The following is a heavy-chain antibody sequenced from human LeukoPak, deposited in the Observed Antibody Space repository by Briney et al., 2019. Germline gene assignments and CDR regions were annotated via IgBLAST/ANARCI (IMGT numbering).Heavy chain of an antibody. CDR1: GFTFDDYA. V-gene: IGHV3-9*01. D-gene: IGHD3-22*01. J-gene: IGHJ4*02. CDR2: ISWNSGSI. CDR3: ARAPDYYDSSGFDY. Sequence: GGSLRLPCAASGFTFDDYAMHWVRQAPGKGLEWVSGISWNSGSIGYADSVKGRFTISRDNSKNTLYLQMNSLRAEDTAVYYCARAPDYYDSSGFDYWGQGTLVTVSS.